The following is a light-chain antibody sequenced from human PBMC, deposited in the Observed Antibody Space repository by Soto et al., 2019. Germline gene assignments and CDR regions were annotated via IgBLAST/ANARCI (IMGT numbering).Light chain of an antibody. J-gene: IGKJ1*01. Sequence: DIQMTQSPSTLSASVGDRVTITCRASQSISSWLAWYQQKPGKAPKLLIYDASSLESGVPSRFSGSGSGTEFTLTISSLQREDFAIYYCQQSYSSTWTFXQGTKVDIK. V-gene: IGKV1-5*01. CDR2: DAS. CDR1: QSISSW. CDR3: QQSYSSTWT.